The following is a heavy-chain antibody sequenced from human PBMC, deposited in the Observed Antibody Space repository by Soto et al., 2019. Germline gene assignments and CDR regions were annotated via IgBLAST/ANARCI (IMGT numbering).Heavy chain of an antibody. CDR3: GRLIHCFTTSCYFDY. V-gene: IGHV4-59*08. CDR2: IHHSGRT. Sequence: SETLSLTCTVSGGSISTYYWNWIRQTPGKGLEWIGYIHHSGRTNYNPSLRSRVTISVDTSKNQFSLKLTSVTAADTAVYYCGRLIHCFTTSCYFDYWGQGTLVTVSS. J-gene: IGHJ4*02. D-gene: IGHD2-2*01. CDR1: GGSISTYY.